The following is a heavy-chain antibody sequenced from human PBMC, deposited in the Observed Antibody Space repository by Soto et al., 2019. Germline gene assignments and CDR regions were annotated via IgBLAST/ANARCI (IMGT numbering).Heavy chain of an antibody. Sequence: GESLRLSCVGSGFTFSTYSINWVRQAPGKGLEWVSSISSRSDIYYADSVKGRFTISRDNAKNSVSLQMNSLRAEDTAVYYCASYDSAWPHAYVLDGWGQGTTVTVSS. D-gene: IGHD3-16*01. CDR3: ASYDSAWPHAYVLDG. J-gene: IGHJ6*02. CDR2: ISSRSDI. V-gene: IGHV3-21*01. CDR1: GFTFSTYS.